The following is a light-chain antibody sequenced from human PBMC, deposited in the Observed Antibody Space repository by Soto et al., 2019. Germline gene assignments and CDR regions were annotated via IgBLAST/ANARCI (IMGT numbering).Light chain of an antibody. V-gene: IGKV1-12*01. Sequence: IQMTQSPSSVSASVGERVTKTCPARQECNSWLTWYQQKPGKGPKVLIYIATRLQSGVPSRFSGRGSGTDFSLTISNLQPEDFATYFCQQSKTFPLTFGGGTKVEIK. J-gene: IGKJ4*01. CDR3: QQSKTFPLT. CDR2: IAT. CDR1: QECNSW.